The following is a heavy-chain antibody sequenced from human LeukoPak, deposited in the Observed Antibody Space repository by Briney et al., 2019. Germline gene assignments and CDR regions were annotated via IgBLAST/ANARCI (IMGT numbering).Heavy chain of an antibody. Sequence: SETLSLTCTVSGGSISSCYWSWIRQPPGKGLEWFGYIYFSGSTNYNPSLKSRVTISVDTSKNQFSLKLSSVTAADTAVYYCARRVTMVRGNRYNWFDPWGQGTLVTVSS. CDR2: IYFSGST. CDR3: ARRVTMVRGNRYNWFDP. V-gene: IGHV4-59*01. D-gene: IGHD3-10*01. J-gene: IGHJ5*02. CDR1: GGSISSCY.